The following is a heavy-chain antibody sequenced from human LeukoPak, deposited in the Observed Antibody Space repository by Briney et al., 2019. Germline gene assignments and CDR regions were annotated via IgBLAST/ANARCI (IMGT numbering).Heavy chain of an antibody. D-gene: IGHD5-24*01. J-gene: IGHJ3*02. V-gene: IGHV2-70*11. CDR2: IDWDDDK. Sequence: SGPALVKPTQTLTLTCTFSGFSLTTSGMCLSWIRQPPGKALEWLARIDWDDDKYYSTSLKTRLSISKDTSKNQVVLTMTNMDPVDTATYYCARIRRRDGYRDAFDIWGQGTLVTVSS. CDR1: GFSLTTSGMC. CDR3: ARIRRRDGYRDAFDI.